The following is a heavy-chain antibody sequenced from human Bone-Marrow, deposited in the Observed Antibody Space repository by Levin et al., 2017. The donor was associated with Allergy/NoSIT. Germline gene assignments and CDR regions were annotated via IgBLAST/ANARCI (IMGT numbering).Heavy chain of an antibody. Sequence: SETLSLTCAVSGDSLSSGDYYWSWIRQTPGRGLEWLGHIEYSGDTYYNPSLESRITISVDTSRNQFSLRLRSVTVADTAIYFCARVGNFFGPWGQGILVTVSS. CDR3: ARVGNFFGP. V-gene: IGHV4-30-4*01. CDR1: GDSLSSGDYY. CDR2: IEYSGDT. J-gene: IGHJ5*02.